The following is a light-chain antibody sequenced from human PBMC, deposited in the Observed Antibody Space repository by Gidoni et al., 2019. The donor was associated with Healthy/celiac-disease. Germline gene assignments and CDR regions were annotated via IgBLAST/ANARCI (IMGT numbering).Light chain of an antibody. CDR3: QQYDNLPWT. J-gene: IGKJ2*01. CDR1: QDMSNY. V-gene: IGKV1-33*01. CDR2: DAS. Sequence: DIQMTQSPSSLSASVGDRVTITCQASQDMSNYLNWYQQKPGKAPKLLIYDASNLETGVPSRFSGSGSGTDFTFTISSLQPEDIATYYCQQYDNLPWTFGQGTKLEIK.